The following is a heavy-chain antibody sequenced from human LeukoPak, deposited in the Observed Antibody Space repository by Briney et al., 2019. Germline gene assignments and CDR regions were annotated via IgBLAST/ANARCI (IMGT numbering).Heavy chain of an antibody. Sequence: GGSLTLSSEASGFSVGTKYMNWVRQAPGKGLEWLSILYSGADTYYADSVKGRFTISRDSSKNTLFLHMNGLRTDDTAIYYCARVGDHYHWYFDLWGRGTRVSVSS. CDR1: GFSVGTKY. V-gene: IGHV3-53*01. D-gene: IGHD3-10*01. CDR2: LYSGADT. CDR3: ARVGDHYHWYFDL. J-gene: IGHJ2*01.